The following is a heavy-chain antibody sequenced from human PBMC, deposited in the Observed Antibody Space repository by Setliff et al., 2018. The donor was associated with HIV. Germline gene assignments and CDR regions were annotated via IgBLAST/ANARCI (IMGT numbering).Heavy chain of an antibody. CDR2: IRSKAHTYAA. CDR1: GFTFTDSA. V-gene: IGHV3-73*01. D-gene: IGHD2-15*01. J-gene: IGHJ3*02. CDR3: TRRPDIVVAIAATGDAFDI. Sequence: GGSLRLSCAASGFTFTDSAMHWVRQASGKGLEWVGRIRSKAHTYAAAYAASVKGRFTISRDDSKNTAYLQMNSLKTEDTAVYYCTRRPDIVVAIAATGDAFDIWGQGTMVTVSS.